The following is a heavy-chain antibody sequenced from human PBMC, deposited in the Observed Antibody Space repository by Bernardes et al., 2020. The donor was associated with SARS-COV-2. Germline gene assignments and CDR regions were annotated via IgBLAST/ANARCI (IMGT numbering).Heavy chain of an antibody. D-gene: IGHD3-22*01. CDR1: GYPFTGYY. V-gene: IGHV1-2*02. CDR3: AIPPTNYDRYGMDV. Sequence: ASVKVSCKASGYPFTGYYMHWVRQAPGQGLEWMGWINPNIGGTNYAQKFQGRVTMTMETSISTAYIELTRLRSDDTAVFYCAIPPTNYDRYGMDVWGQGTTVTVSS. J-gene: IGHJ6*02. CDR2: INPNIGGT.